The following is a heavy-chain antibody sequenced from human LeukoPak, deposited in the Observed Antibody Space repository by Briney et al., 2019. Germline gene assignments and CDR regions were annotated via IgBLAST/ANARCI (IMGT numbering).Heavy chain of an antibody. V-gene: IGHV4-59*01. CDR1: GGSISSYY. J-gene: IGHJ3*02. CDR3: ARDTVDNDAFDI. Sequence: SETLSLTCTVSGGSISSYYWSWIRQPPGKGLEWIGYIYYSGSTNYNPSLKSRVTISVDTSKNQFSLKLSSVTAADTAVYYCARDTVDNDAFDIWGQGTMVTVSS. D-gene: IGHD5-12*01. CDR2: IYYSGST.